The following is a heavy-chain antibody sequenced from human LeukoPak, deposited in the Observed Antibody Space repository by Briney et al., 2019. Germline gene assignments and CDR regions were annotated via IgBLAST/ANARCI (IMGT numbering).Heavy chain of an antibody. CDR3: ARGGIVVVQPFDP. V-gene: IGHV4-31*03. D-gene: IGHD2-2*01. CDR1: GGSISSGGYY. CDR2: IYYSGST. Sequence: PSQTLSLTCTVSGGSISSGGYYWSWIRQHPGKGLEWIGYIYYSGSTYYNPSLKSRVTISVDTSKNQFSLKLSSVTAADTAVYYCARGGIVVVQPFDPWGQGTLVTVSP. J-gene: IGHJ5*02.